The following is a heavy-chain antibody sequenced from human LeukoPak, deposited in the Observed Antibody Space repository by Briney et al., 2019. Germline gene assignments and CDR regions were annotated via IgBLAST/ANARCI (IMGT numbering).Heavy chain of an antibody. D-gene: IGHD3-10*01. CDR1: GGSISSTGYC. Sequence: SQTLSLTCTVSGGSISSTGYCWSWIRQPAGKGLEWIGHIYTNGNTNYNPSLKSRVTISVDTSKNQFSLKLSSVTAADTAVYYCARDPGTMARGSRRGYDDYYYYMDVWGKGTTVTISS. CDR2: IYTNGNT. CDR3: ARDPGTMARGSRRGYDDYYYYMDV. J-gene: IGHJ6*03. V-gene: IGHV4-61*09.